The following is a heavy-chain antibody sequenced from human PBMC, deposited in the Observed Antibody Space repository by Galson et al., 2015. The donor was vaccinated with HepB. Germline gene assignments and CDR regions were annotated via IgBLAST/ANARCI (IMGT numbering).Heavy chain of an antibody. J-gene: IGHJ2*01. CDR2: INSSGGST. CDR3: AGGIGVRQQRYFDL. CDR1: GFTFSSYY. V-gene: IGHV1-46*01. Sequence: SVRVSCKASGFTFSSYYMHWVRQAPGHGLEWMGIINSSGGSTSYAQQFQGRVTLTRETSTNTFYMQMISLRSEDTAVFYCAGGIGVRQQRYFDLWGRGTLVTVSS. D-gene: IGHD1-26*01.